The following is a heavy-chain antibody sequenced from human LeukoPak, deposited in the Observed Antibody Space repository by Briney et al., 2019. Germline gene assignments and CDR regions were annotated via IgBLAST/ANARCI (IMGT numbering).Heavy chain of an antibody. V-gene: IGHV3-23*01. CDR3: AKDLATYYYDSSGYHGPFDP. J-gene: IGHJ5*02. CDR2: ISGSGGST. Sequence: GGSLRLSCVASGFTFSSYAMSWVRQAPGKGLEWVSVISGSGGSTYYADSVKGRFTISRDNSKNTLYLQMNSLRAEDTAVHYCAKDLATYYYDSSGYHGPFDPWGQGTVVTVSS. D-gene: IGHD3-22*01. CDR1: GFTFSSYA.